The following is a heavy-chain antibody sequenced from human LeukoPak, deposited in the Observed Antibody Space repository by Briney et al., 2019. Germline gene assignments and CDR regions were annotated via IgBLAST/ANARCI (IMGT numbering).Heavy chain of an antibody. CDR2: IKQDGSEK. CDR3: ARDDCSSISCYHNWFDP. CDR1: GFTFSSYW. D-gene: IGHD2-2*01. V-gene: IGHV3-7*01. Sequence: GGSLRLSCAASGFTFSSYWMTWVRQAPGKGLEWVANIKQDGSEKYYVDSVKGRFTISRDNAKNSLYLQMNSLRAEDTAVYYCARDDCSSISCYHNWFDPWGQGTLVTVSS. J-gene: IGHJ5*02.